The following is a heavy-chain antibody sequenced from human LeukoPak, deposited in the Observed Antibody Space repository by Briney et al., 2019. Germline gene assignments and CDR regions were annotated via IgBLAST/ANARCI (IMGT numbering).Heavy chain of an antibody. J-gene: IGHJ4*02. V-gene: IGHV4-59*11. CDR1: GGSISSHC. CDR3: ARRLSGSYGQFDY. Sequence: SETLSLTCTVSGGSISSHCWSWIRQPPGKGLEWIGYIYYSGSTNYNPSLKSRVTISVDTSKNQISLKLTSVTAADTAVYYCARRLSGSYGQFDYWGQGTLVTVSS. CDR2: IYYSGST. D-gene: IGHD1-26*01.